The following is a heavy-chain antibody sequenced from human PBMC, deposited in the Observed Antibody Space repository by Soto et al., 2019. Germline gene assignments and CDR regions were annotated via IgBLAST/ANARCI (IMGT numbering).Heavy chain of an antibody. CDR3: AKGRPLSGSTPPDY. V-gene: IGHV3-30*18. J-gene: IGHJ4*02. CDR1: GYILCIYG. D-gene: IGHD3-10*01. CDR2: ISYDGSNE. Sequence: PGGSLRISSAASGYILCIYGMHWVRQAPGKGLEWVAAISYDGSNEYYADSVKGRFTISRDNPKNTLHLQMNSLRAEDTAMYYCAKGRPLSGSTPPDYWGQGTLVTVSS.